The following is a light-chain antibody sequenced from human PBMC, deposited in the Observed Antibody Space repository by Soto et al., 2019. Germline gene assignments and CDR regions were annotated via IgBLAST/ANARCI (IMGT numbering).Light chain of an antibody. CDR3: QQSYSSPQT. CDR1: QSISNH. Sequence: IQMTHSPSSLSSSVEYVFIITRRASQSISNHLNWYQQKPGKAPKLLIFAASSLQSGVPSRFSGSRSGPDFTLTISSLQPEDFATYYCQQSYSSPQTFGQGTKVDIK. J-gene: IGKJ1*01. CDR2: AAS. V-gene: IGKV1-39*01.